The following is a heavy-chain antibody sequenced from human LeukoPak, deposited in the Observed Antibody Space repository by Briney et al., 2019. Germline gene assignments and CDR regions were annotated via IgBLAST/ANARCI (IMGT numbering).Heavy chain of an antibody. D-gene: IGHD5-12*01. V-gene: IGHV4-30-2*01. Sequence: SQTLSLTCAVSGGSISSGGYSWSWIRQPPGKGLEWIGYIYHSGSTYYNPSLKSRVTISVDRSKNQSSLKLSSVTAADTAVYYCARVSPKATGFDYWGQGTLVTVSS. J-gene: IGHJ4*02. CDR3: ARVSPKATGFDY. CDR2: IYHSGST. CDR1: GGSISSGGYS.